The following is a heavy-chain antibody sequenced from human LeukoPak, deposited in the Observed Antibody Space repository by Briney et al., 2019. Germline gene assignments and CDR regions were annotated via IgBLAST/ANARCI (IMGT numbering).Heavy chain of an antibody. CDR2: IYYSGST. J-gene: IGHJ4*02. CDR3: ARVARTPNGVYFDY. D-gene: IGHD1-14*01. CDR1: GGSISSGDYY. V-gene: IGHV4-30-4*02. Sequence: SETLSLTCTVSGGSISSGDYYWSWIRQPPGKGLEWIGYIYYSGSTYHNPSLKSRVTISVDTSKNQFSLKLSSVTAADTAVYYCARVARTPNGVYFDYWGQGTLVTVSS.